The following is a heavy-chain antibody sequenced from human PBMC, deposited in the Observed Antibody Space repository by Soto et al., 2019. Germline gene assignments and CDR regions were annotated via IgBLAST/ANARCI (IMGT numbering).Heavy chain of an antibody. D-gene: IGHD3-3*01. Sequence: EVQLVESGGGLVQPGGSLRLSCAASGFTFSSYWMSWVRQAPGKGLEWVANIKQDGSEKYYVDSVKGRFTISRDNAKNSLYLQMNSLRAEDTAVYYCARDHNGTILGVVNVYMDVWGKGTTVTVSS. CDR2: IKQDGSEK. CDR1: GFTFSSYW. J-gene: IGHJ6*03. CDR3: ARDHNGTILGVVNVYMDV. V-gene: IGHV3-7*01.